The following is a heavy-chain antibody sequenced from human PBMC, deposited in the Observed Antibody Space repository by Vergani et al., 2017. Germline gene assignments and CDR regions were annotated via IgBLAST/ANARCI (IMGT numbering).Heavy chain of an antibody. CDR1: GSSINSHNYY. CDR3: ARGSCLGGSCYKPLFYY. D-gene: IGHD2-15*01. Sequence: QVQLQESGPGLVKPSQTLSLICTVSGSSINSHNYYWSWIRQPAGKGLEWIGRIHTSGSTNYNPSLKGRVTMSEDTSKNQFSLNLTSVTAADTAVYFCARGSCLGGSCYKPLFYYWGQGILVTVSS. CDR2: IHTSGST. V-gene: IGHV4-61*02. J-gene: IGHJ4*02.